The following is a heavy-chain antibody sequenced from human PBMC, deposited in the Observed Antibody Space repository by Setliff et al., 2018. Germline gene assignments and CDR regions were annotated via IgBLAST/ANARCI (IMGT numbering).Heavy chain of an antibody. D-gene: IGHD3-22*01. CDR3: AREKGPYYDSSGYYPYFDY. CDR2: IYYSGST. Sequence: SETLSLTCTVSGGSISSYYWSWIRQPAGKGLEWIGSIYYSGSTYYNPSLKSRVTISVDTSKNQFSLRLSSVTAADTAVYYCAREKGPYYDSSGYYPYFDYWGQGTLVTVSS. CDR1: GGSISSYY. V-gene: IGHV4-4*07. J-gene: IGHJ4*02.